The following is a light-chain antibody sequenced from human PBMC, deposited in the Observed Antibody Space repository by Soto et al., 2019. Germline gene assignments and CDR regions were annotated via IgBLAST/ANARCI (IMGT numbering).Light chain of an antibody. Sequence: PGDRATLSCGASQSISSYLARYQQKPGLAPRLLIYDASSRATGIPDRFSGSGSGTDFTLTISRLEPEDFAVYYFQQYGGSLTFGPGTQVDIK. J-gene: IGKJ3*01. CDR1: QSISSY. CDR3: QQYGGSLT. V-gene: IGKV3D-20*01. CDR2: DAS.